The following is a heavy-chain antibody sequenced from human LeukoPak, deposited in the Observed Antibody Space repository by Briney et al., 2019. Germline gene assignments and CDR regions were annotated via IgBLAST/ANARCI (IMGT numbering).Heavy chain of an antibody. J-gene: IGHJ5*02. D-gene: IGHD5-12*01. V-gene: IGHV4-38-2*02. Sequence: SETLSLTCSVSGYSISSGFYWGWIRQPPGKGLEWIGSIFHRGSTYYKSSLKSRITISVDTSKNQFSLKLSSVTAADTAVYYCARHEASGYDTPVTWFDPWGQGTLVTVSS. CDR1: GYSISSGFY. CDR3: ARHEASGYDTPVTWFDP. CDR2: IFHRGST.